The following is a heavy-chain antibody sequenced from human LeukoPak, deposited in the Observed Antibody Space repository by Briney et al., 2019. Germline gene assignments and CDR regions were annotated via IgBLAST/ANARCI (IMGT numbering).Heavy chain of an antibody. V-gene: IGHV3-66*01. D-gene: IGHD1-14*01. CDR3: ATETNGRHYDY. CDR1: GFTVSSNY. Sequence: PGGSLRLSCAASGFTVSSNYMSWVRQAPGKGLEWVSVIYSGGSTYYADSVKGRFTISRDNANNFLYLQMNSPRAEDTAVYYCATETNGRHYDYWGQGTLLTVSS. CDR2: IYSGGST. J-gene: IGHJ4*02.